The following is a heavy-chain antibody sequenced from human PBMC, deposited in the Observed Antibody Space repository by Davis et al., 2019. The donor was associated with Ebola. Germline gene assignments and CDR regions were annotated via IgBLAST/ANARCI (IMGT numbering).Heavy chain of an antibody. Sequence: GSLRLSCTVSGGSISSYYWSWIRQPPGKGLEWIGYIYYSGSTNYNPSLKSRVTISVDTSKNQFSLKLSSVTAADTAVYYCAGLSGGSGSYPGFDYWGQGTLVTVSS. CDR1: GGSISSYY. V-gene: IGHV4-59*01. D-gene: IGHD3-10*01. CDR2: IYYSGST. CDR3: AGLSGGSGSYPGFDY. J-gene: IGHJ4*02.